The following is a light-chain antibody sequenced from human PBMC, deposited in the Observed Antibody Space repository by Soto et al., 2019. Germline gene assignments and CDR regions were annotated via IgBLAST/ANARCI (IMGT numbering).Light chain of an antibody. Sequence: QSVLTQPPSASGSPGQSVTISCTGTGGYNYVSWYQQHPGKAPKPLIYEVSKRPSGVPDHFSGSKSGNTAALTVSGLQAEDEADYYCSSHAGSNTVLFGGGTKVTVL. J-gene: IGLJ2*01. CDR3: SSHAGSNTVL. CDR1: GGYNY. V-gene: IGLV2-8*01. CDR2: EVS.